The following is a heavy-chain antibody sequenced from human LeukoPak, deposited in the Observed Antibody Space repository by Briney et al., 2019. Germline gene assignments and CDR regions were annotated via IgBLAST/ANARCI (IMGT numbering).Heavy chain of an antibody. J-gene: IGHJ3*02. CDR2: INPNGGGT. Sequence: ASVKVSCKASGYTFTGYYMHWVRQAPGQGLEWMGWINPNGGGTNYAQKFQGRVTMTRDTSISTAYMELSRLRSDDTAVYYCARTRGSSGWGDAFDIWGQGTMVTVSS. V-gene: IGHV1-2*02. CDR3: ARTRGSSGWGDAFDI. CDR1: GYTFTGYY. D-gene: IGHD6-13*01.